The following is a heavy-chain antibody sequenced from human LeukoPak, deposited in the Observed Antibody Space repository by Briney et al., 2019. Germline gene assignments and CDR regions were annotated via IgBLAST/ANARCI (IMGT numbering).Heavy chain of an antibody. CDR3: ARDQLGYFGMDV. J-gene: IGHJ6*02. Sequence: PGGSLRLSCAASGFTFSSYAMHWVRQAPGKGLEWVTLTSYDGSNQYYADSVMGRFTISRDNSKNTLYLQMSSLRAEDTAVYYCARDQLGYFGMDVWGQGTTVTVSS. CDR1: GFTFSSYA. CDR2: TSYDGSNQ. D-gene: IGHD3-10*01. V-gene: IGHV3-30-3*01.